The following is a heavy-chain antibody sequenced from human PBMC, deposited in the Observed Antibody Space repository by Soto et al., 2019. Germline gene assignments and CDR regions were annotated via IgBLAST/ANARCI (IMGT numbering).Heavy chain of an antibody. Sequence: SVKVSFKASGGAFSSYAISWVRQAPGQGLEWMGGIIPIFGTANYAQKFQGRVTITADESTSTAYMELSSLRSEDTAVYYCARDRSITGTENWFDPWGQGTLVTVSS. V-gene: IGHV1-69*13. J-gene: IGHJ5*02. CDR2: IIPIFGTA. CDR3: ARDRSITGTENWFDP. CDR1: GGAFSSYA. D-gene: IGHD1-7*01.